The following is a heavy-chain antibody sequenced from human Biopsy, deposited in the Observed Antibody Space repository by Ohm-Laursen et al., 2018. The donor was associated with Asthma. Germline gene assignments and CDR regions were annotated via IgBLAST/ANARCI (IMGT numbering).Heavy chain of an antibody. CDR3: ARDVMEWYLPAFDF. J-gene: IGHJ4*02. D-gene: IGHD3-3*01. CDR1: GFTFRSFA. Sequence: SLRLSCTASGFTFRSFAMHWVRQAPGKGLEWVAVGGSYYDGGLKYYADSVNGRFTVSRDDSKNTLYLQMNSLRPDDTAVYYCARDVMEWYLPAFDFWGQGTLVTVSS. V-gene: IGHV3-30-3*01. CDR2: GGSYYDGGLK.